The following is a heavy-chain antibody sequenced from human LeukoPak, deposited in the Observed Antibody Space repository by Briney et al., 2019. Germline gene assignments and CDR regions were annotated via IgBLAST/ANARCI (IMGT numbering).Heavy chain of an antibody. CDR3: ARSGPPNYGSGSYYNDDHDAFDI. Sequence: GASVKVSCKASGYTFTSYDISWVRQAPGQGLEWMGWISAYNGNTNYAQKLQGRVTMTTDTSTSTAYMELRSLRSDDTAVYYCARSGPPNYGSGSYYNDDHDAFDIWGQGTMVTVSS. CDR1: GYTFTSYD. CDR2: ISAYNGNT. V-gene: IGHV1-18*01. J-gene: IGHJ3*02. D-gene: IGHD3-10*01.